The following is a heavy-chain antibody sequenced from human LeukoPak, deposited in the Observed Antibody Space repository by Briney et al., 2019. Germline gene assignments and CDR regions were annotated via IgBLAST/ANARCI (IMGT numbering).Heavy chain of an antibody. CDR2: ISDDGRTK. V-gene: IGHV3-30*18. CDR1: GFSFISYG. CDR3: AKRPSDYGDYVSYFDY. J-gene: IGHJ4*02. Sequence: GGPLRLSCAASGFSFISYGMHWVRQAPGKGLEWVGVISDDGRTKDYAASVKGRFTIPRDHSKDTLYLQMNSLRDEDTAVYYCAKRPSDYGDYVSYFDYWGQGTLVTVSS. D-gene: IGHD4-17*01.